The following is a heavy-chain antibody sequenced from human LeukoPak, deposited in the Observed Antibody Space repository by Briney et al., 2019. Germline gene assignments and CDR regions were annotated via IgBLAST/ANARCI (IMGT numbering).Heavy chain of an antibody. CDR1: GITLSNYG. CDR2: ISDSGGST. V-gene: IGHV3-23*01. J-gene: IGHJ4*02. CDR3: ARPFHRATSFDY. D-gene: IGHD2/OR15-2a*01. Sequence: LPGGSLRLSCAVSGITLSNYGMSWVRQAPGKGLEWVAGISDSGGSTNYADSVKGRFTISRDNAKNSLYLQINSLRAGDTAVYYCARPFHRATSFDYWGQGTLVTVSS.